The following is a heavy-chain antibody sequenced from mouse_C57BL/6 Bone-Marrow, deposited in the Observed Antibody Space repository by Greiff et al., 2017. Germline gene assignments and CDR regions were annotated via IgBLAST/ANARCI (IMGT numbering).Heavy chain of an antibody. J-gene: IGHJ1*03. CDR1: GYAFSSSW. V-gene: IGHV1-82*01. Sequence: VQLQQSGPELVKPGASVKISCKASGYAFSSSWMNWVKQRPGKGLEWIGRIYPGDGDPNYNGKFKGKATLTADKSSSTAYMQLSSLTSEDSAVYFCARSYHDVWGTGTTVTVSS. CDR2: IYPGDGDP. CDR3: ARSYHDV. D-gene: IGHD2-10*01.